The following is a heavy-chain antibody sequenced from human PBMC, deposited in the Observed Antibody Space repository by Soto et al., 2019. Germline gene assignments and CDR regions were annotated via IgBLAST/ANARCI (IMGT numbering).Heavy chain of an antibody. J-gene: IGHJ6*04. CDR3: ARRRVLRFFDWPGGMDV. CDR1: GFSLSTSGMC. CDR2: IDWDDDK. Sequence: SGPTLVNPTQTLTLTCTFSGFSLSTSGMCVSWIRQPPGKALEWLALIDWDDDKYYSTSLKTRLTISKDTSKNQVVLTMTNMEPVNTPPFSWARRRVLRFFDWPGGMDVWGKGTTVTVSS. V-gene: IGHV2-70*13. D-gene: IGHD3-9*01.